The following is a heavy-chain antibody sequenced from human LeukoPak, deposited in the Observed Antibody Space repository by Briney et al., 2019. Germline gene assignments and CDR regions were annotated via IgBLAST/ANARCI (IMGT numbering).Heavy chain of an antibody. CDR3: ARDGSAIFGVGHDY. CDR1: GFTFSSYS. D-gene: IGHD3-3*01. V-gene: IGHV3-21*01. J-gene: IGHJ4*02. CDR2: ISSSSSYI. Sequence: PGGSLRLSYAASGFTFSSYSMNWVRQAPGKGLEWVSSISSSSSYIYYADSVKGRFTISRDNAKNSLYLQMNSLRAEDTAVYYCARDGSAIFGVGHDYWGQGTLVTVSS.